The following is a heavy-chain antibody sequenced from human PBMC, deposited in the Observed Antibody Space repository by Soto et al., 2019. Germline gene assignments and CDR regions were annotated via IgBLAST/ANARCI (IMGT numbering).Heavy chain of an antibody. CDR1: GGSISSTDYF. D-gene: IGHD3-22*01. CDR2: IHHTGST. Sequence: QLQLQESGPRLVKPSETLSLTCTVSGGSISSTDYFWGWIRQPPGKGLEWIGSIHHTGSTYYNPSLKIRVTVSVDTSKNQFSLKLTSVTAADTAVYYCARQRDYYDTSGDSYFDYWGQGTLVTVSS. J-gene: IGHJ4*02. CDR3: ARQRDYYDTSGDSYFDY. V-gene: IGHV4-39*01.